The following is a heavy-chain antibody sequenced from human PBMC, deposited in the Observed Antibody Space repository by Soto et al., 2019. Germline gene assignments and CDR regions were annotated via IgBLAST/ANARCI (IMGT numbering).Heavy chain of an antibody. CDR3: SRITASGQSEYFDY. CDR1: SGSISSSNW. V-gene: IGHV4-4*02. Sequence: SETLSLTCAVSSGSISSSNWWSWVRQPPGKGLEWIGEIYHSGSTNYNPSLKSRVTVSIDKSKNQFSLDLTSVTAADTAVYYCSRITASGQSEYFDYWGQGTLVTVSS. CDR2: IYHSGST. J-gene: IGHJ4*02. D-gene: IGHD6-6*01.